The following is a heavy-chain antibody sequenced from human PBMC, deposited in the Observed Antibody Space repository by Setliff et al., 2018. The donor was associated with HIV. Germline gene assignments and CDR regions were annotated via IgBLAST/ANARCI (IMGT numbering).Heavy chain of an antibody. V-gene: IGHV1-46*01. CDR1: GYTFTNFY. D-gene: IGHD2-21*01. CDR3: ARGSKYDGEPDFDY. J-gene: IGHJ4*02. CDR2: INPTGGST. Sequence: ASVKVSCKASGYTFTNFYVHWVRQASGQGLEWLGMINPTGGSTTYAQKFQGRLTMTRDTSTSTVYMELNSLTSADTAVYYCARGSKYDGEPDFDYWGQGTLVTVSS.